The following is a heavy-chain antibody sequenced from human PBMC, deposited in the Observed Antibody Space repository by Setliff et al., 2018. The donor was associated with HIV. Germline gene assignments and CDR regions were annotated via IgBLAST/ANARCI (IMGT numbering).Heavy chain of an antibody. CDR2: IHHTGYL. V-gene: IGHV4-39*07. CDR1: GGSISSGIYY. J-gene: IGHJ4*02. Sequence: ASETLSLTCTVSGGSISSGIYYWIWIRQPPGKGLEWIAEIHHTGYLNYNPSLKSRVTISRDTSTNQFSLKVSSVTAADTAIYYCAAFFVTPLTTQDFWGQGTLVTVSS. CDR3: AAFFVTPLTTQDF. D-gene: IGHD4-17*01.